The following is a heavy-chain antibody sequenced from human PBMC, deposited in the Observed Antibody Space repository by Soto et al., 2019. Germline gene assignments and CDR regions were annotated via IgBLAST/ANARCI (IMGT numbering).Heavy chain of an antibody. D-gene: IGHD6-13*01. J-gene: IGHJ4*02. V-gene: IGHV4-31*03. Sequence: SETLSLTCTVSGDSITTSGDYWSWIRQNPGKGLEWIGYISHTGITEYNPSLNSRLTLSIDTSKNQFSLEMTSVTAADTAVYYCARFAKEENPKVGSWYYFDYWGQGTRVTVS. CDR3: ARFAKEENPKVGSWYYFDY. CDR1: GDSITTSGDY. CDR2: ISHTGIT.